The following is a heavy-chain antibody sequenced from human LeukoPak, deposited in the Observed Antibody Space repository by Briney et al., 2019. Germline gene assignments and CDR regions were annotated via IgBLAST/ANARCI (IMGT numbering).Heavy chain of an antibody. J-gene: IGHJ5*02. CDR2: IYYSGST. CDR3: ARQEQQLIYNWFDP. CDR1: GGSISSYY. D-gene: IGHD6-13*01. V-gene: IGHV4-59*01. Sequence: SETLSLTCTVSGGSISSYYWSWIRQPPEKGLEWIGYIYYSGSTNYNPSLKSRVTISVDTSKNQFSLKLSSVTAADTAVYYCARQEQQLIYNWFDPWGQGTLVTVSS.